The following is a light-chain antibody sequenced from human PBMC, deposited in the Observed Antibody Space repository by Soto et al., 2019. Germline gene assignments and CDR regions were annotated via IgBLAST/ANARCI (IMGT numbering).Light chain of an antibody. J-gene: IGKJ4*01. CDR2: GAS. V-gene: IGKV3-20*01. CDR1: QPVAKNY. Sequence: DIVLTQSPGTLSLSPGERATLSCRASQPVAKNYLAWYQQQPGQAPRLLIFGASSRATGIPGRFSGSGSGTYFTLTINRLEPEDFAVYYCQQYASAPLTFGGGTKVEIK. CDR3: QQYASAPLT.